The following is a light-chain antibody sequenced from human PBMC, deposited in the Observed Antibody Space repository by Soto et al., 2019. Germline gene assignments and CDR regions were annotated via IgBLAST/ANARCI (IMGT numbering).Light chain of an antibody. Sequence: EIVMTQSPATLSVSPGERATLSCRASQSVSTYLGWYQQKPGQAPRLLIYGASSRATGIPDRFSGSGSGADFTLTISRLEPEDFAVYYCQQYGSSLLTFGGGTKWIS. CDR1: QSVSTY. CDR3: QQYGSSLLT. V-gene: IGKV3-20*01. CDR2: GAS. J-gene: IGKJ4*01.